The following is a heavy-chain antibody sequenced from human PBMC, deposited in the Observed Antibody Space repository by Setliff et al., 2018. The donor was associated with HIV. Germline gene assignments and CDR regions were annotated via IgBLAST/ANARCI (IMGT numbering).Heavy chain of an antibody. CDR2: MNPNSGVS. J-gene: IGHJ6*04. Sequence: ASVKVSCKASAPSTNVDIHWLRRATGQGLEWMGWMNPNSGVSGYGQKFQGRVTMTRDTSISTAYMELSSLTSEDTAVYYCARGKGVGGVIITGGLDVWGKGTTVTVSS. CDR1: APSTNVD. D-gene: IGHD3-10*01. CDR3: ARGKGVGGVIITGGLDV. V-gene: IGHV1-8*01.